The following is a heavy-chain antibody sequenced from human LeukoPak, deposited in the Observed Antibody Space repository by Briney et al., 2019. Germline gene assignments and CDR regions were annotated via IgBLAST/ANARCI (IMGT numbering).Heavy chain of an antibody. CDR2: ISSSSSTT. CDR1: GFTFSSYS. Sequence: GGSLRLSCAASGFTFSSYSMNWVRQAPGKGLEWVSYISSSSSTTFYAGSVKGRFTISRDNAKNSLYLQMNSLRDEDTAVYYCARGSSGSYFNWFDPWGQGTLVTASS. CDR3: ARGSSGSYFNWFDP. D-gene: IGHD1-26*01. J-gene: IGHJ5*02. V-gene: IGHV3-48*02.